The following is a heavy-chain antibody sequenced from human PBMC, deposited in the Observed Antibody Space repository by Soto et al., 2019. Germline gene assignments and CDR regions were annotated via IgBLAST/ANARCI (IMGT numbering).Heavy chain of an antibody. CDR1: GFTFSSYA. D-gene: IGHD2-21*02. Sequence: GGSLRLSCAASGFTFSSYAMSWVRQAPGKGLEWVSTISLIATYYADSVKGRFTISRDNSKNTLYLQINSLRAEDTAVYYCAKKAVTADRANYFDYWGQGTLVTVSS. V-gene: IGHV3-23*01. CDR3: AKKAVTADRANYFDY. CDR2: ISLIAT. J-gene: IGHJ4*02.